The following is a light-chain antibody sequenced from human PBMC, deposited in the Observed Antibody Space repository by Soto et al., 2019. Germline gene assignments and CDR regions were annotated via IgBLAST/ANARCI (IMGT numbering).Light chain of an antibody. Sequence: EIVMTQSPATLSVSPGERATLSCRASQSVGSSYLAWYQQRPGQAPRLLIYGASSRATGIPDRFSGSGSGADFTLTISRLEPEDFAVYYCQQYGSSPYTFGQGTKGDIK. V-gene: IGKV3-20*01. J-gene: IGKJ2*01. CDR1: QSVGSSY. CDR2: GAS. CDR3: QQYGSSPYT.